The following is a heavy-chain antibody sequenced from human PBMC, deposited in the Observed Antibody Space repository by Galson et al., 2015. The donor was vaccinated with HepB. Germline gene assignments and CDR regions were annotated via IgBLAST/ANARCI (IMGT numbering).Heavy chain of an antibody. J-gene: IGHJ4*02. CDR1: GFTFSDYY. D-gene: IGHD3-22*01. Sequence: SLRLSCAASGFTFSDYYMSWIRQAPGKGLEWVSYISSSSSYTNYADSVKGRFTISRDNAKNSLYLQMNSLRAEDTAVYYCARNSPYYYDSSGYYPLEYWGQGTLVTVSS. V-gene: IGHV3-11*06. CDR3: ARNSPYYYDSSGYYPLEY. CDR2: ISSSSSYT.